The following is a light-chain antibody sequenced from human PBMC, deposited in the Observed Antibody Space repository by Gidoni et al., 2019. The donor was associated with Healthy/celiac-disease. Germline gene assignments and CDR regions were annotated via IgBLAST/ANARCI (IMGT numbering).Light chain of an antibody. CDR3: QQYNNWPLT. CDR1: QSVSSN. V-gene: IGKV3-15*01. Sequence: EIVMTQSPATLSVSPGERATLSCRARQSVSSNVAWYQQKPGQAPRLLIYGASTRATGIPARFSGSGSGTEFTLTISSLQSEDFAVYYCQQYNNWPLTFGGGTKVEIK. J-gene: IGKJ4*01. CDR2: GAS.